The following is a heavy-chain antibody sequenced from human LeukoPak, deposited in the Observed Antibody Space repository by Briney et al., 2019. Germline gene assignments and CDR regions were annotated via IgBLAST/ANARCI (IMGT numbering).Heavy chain of an antibody. Sequence: SVKVSCKSSGCTFSSYAISWVRQAPGQGLEWMGRIIPILGIANYAQKFQGRVTITADKSTSTAYMELSSLRSEDTAVYYCARDPTNDILTGYYGPLGYYGMDVWGQGTTVTVSS. D-gene: IGHD3-9*01. CDR1: GCTFSSYA. V-gene: IGHV1-69*04. J-gene: IGHJ6*02. CDR3: ARDPTNDILTGYYGPLGYYGMDV. CDR2: IIPILGIA.